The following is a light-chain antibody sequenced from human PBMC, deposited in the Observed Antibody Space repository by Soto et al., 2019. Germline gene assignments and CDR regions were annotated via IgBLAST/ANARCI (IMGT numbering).Light chain of an antibody. CDR2: DVS. CDR1: SSDVGDYNY. V-gene: IGLV2-14*03. J-gene: IGLJ2*01. CDR3: SSYTSSSVV. Sequence: QSALTQPASVSGSPGQSLTISCTGTSSDVGDYNYVSWYQHHPGKAPKLMIYDVSNRPSGVSNRFSGSKSGNTASLTISGLQAEYEADYYCSSYTSSSVVFGGGTKVTVL.